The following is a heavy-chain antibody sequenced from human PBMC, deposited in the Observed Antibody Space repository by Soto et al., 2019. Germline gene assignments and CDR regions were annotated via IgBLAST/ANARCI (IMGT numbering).Heavy chain of an antibody. V-gene: IGHV4-59*01. CDR1: GGSISSYY. CDR3: ARVVTATGYDYGMDV. CDR2: IYYSGST. Sequence: PSETLSLTXTVSGGSISSYYWSWIRQPPGKGLEWIGYIYYSGSTNYNPSLKSRVTISVDTSKNQFSLKLSSVTAADTAVYYCARVVTATGYDYGMDVWGQGTTVTVSS. D-gene: IGHD2-21*02. J-gene: IGHJ6*02.